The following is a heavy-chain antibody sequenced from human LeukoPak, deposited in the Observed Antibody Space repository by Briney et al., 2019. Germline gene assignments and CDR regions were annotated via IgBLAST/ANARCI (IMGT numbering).Heavy chain of an antibody. CDR1: GFRFSSYV. CDR2: IDGSDGAS. Sequence: PGGSLRLSCAASGFRFSSYVMSWVRQAPGKGLEYVSSIDGSDGASYYADSVKGRFTISSDNSKNTLFLQMNSLRVEDTAVYYCARVDSGNYDYWGQGTLLTVSS. CDR3: ARVDSGNYDY. D-gene: IGHD1-26*01. J-gene: IGHJ4*02. V-gene: IGHV3-23*01.